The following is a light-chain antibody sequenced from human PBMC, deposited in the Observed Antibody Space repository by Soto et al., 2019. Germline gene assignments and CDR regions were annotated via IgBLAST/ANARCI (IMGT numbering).Light chain of an antibody. V-gene: IGKV3-20*01. Sequence: IVLTQSPGTLSLSLVEIATLSFVASQSVSTSKLAWYQQRPGQAPRLLMYDASRRATGIPDRFSGSGSGTDFTLTISRLEPEDSAVYYCQQYGYSPLTFGGGTKVDIK. CDR1: QSVSTSK. CDR2: DAS. J-gene: IGKJ4*01. CDR3: QQYGYSPLT.